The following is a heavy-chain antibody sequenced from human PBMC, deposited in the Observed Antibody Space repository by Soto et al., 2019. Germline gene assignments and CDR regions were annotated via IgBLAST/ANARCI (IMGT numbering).Heavy chain of an antibody. D-gene: IGHD5-12*01. CDR2: ISYDGSNK. J-gene: IGHJ6*02. Sequence: GGSLRLSCAASGFTFSSYGLHWVRQAPGKGLEWVALISYDGSNKYYADSVKGRFIISRDNFRNTLYLQMNSLRAEDTAVYFCAKDHYSGYDLYYYNYGLDVWGQGTTVTVSS. CDR1: GFTFSSYG. CDR3: AKDHYSGYDLYYYNYGLDV. V-gene: IGHV3-30*18.